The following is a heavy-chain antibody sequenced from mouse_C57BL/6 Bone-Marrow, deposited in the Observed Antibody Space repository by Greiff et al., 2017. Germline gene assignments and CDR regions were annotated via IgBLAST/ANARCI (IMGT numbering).Heavy chain of an antibody. CDR3: ARIVTSVVRSYFDY. Sequence: QVTLKVCGPGILQPSQTLRLTCSFSGFSLSTSGMGVGWIRQPSGKGLEWLAHIWWDDDKYSTPALKSRIKLSKDTSKNQVFHKIANVDTADTATYYCARIVTSVVRSYFDYWGQGTTLTVSS. J-gene: IGHJ2*01. CDR1: GFSLSTSGMG. V-gene: IGHV8-8*01. CDR2: IWWDDDK. D-gene: IGHD1-1*01.